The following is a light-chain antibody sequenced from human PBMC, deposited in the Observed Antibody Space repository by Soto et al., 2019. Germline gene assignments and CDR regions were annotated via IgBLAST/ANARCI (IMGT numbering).Light chain of an antibody. CDR3: QSYDSSLLHV. Sequence: QSVLTQPPSVSGAPGQRVTISCTGSSSNIGAGYDVHWYQQLPGTAPKLLIYGNSNRPSGVPDRFSGSKSGTSASLAITGLQAEDEADDYCQSYDSSLLHVFGTGTKLTVL. CDR1: SSNIGAGYD. V-gene: IGLV1-40*01. CDR2: GNS. J-gene: IGLJ1*01.